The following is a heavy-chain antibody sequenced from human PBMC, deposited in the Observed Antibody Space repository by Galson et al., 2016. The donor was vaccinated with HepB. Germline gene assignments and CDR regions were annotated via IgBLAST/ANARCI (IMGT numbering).Heavy chain of an antibody. J-gene: IGHJ4*02. CDR3: AKDYSSGWFGAGGFEH. V-gene: IGHV3-23*01. Sequence: SLRLSCAASGFTFSNFAMTWVRQAPGKGLEWISGISGKGDSTYYADSVKGRFTVSRDNAKNSLYLQMNSLRAEDTAFYFCAKDYSSGWFGAGGFEHWGQGTLVTVSS. CDR2: ISGKGDST. D-gene: IGHD6-19*01. CDR1: GFTFSNFA.